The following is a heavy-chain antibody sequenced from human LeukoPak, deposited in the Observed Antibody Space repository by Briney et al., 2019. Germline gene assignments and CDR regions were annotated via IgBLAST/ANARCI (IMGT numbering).Heavy chain of an antibody. CDR3: AKDRGTMVRGVMAKTNNWFDP. CDR1: GFTFSSYA. D-gene: IGHD3-10*01. J-gene: IGHJ5*02. V-gene: IGHV3-23*01. Sequence: GGSLRLSCAASGFTFSSYAMSWVRQAPGKGLGWVSAISGSGGSTYYADSVKGRFTISRDNSKNTLYLQMNSLRAEDTAVYCCAKDRGTMVRGVMAKTNNWFDPWGQGTLVTVSS. CDR2: ISGSGGST.